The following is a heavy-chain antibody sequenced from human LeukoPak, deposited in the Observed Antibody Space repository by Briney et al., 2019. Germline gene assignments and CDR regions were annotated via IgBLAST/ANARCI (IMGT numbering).Heavy chain of an antibody. V-gene: IGHV4-59*01. Sequence: SETLSLTCTVSGGSISSYYWSWIRQPPGKGLEWIGYIYYSGSTNYNPSLKSRVTISVDTSKNQFSLKLSPVTAADTAVYYCARHTRDGYFDYWGQGTLVTVSS. CDR1: GGSISSYY. CDR3: ARHTRDGYFDY. J-gene: IGHJ4*02. D-gene: IGHD5-24*01. CDR2: IYYSGST.